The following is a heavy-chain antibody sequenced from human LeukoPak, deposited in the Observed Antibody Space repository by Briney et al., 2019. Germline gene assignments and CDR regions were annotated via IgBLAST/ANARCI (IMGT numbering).Heavy chain of an antibody. V-gene: IGHV3-7*02. Sequence: PGGSLRLSCAASGFSFSAYWMNWVRQAPGRGLEWVGNIKQDGSEQYYVDSVKGRFTISRDNARNSLYLQMNSPRAEDTAVYYCARGEYAGYWGQGTLVTVSS. D-gene: IGHD4-17*01. CDR2: IKQDGSEQ. CDR1: GFSFSAYW. CDR3: ARGEYAGY. J-gene: IGHJ4*02.